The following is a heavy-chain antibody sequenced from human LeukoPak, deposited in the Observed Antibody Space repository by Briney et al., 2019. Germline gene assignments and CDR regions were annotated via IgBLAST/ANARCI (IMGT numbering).Heavy chain of an antibody. D-gene: IGHD3-10*01. CDR1: GGPISSYY. J-gene: IGHJ4*02. Sequence: SETLSLTCTVSGGPISSYYWSWIRQPPGKGLEWIGYIYYSGSTNYNPSLKSRVTVSVDTSKNQFSLKLSSVTAADTAVYYCAIHYGSGTSIVYWGQGTLVTVSS. V-gene: IGHV4-59*01. CDR2: IYYSGST. CDR3: AIHYGSGTSIVY.